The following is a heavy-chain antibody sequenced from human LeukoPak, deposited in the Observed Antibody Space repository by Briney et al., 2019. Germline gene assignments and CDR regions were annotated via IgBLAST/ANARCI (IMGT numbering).Heavy chain of an antibody. CDR3: ARDPVNYYDSSDTVDY. CDR2: IRYDGGNK. J-gene: IGHJ4*02. D-gene: IGHD3-22*01. CDR1: GFTFSSYG. Sequence: GGSLRLSCAASGFTFSSYGMHWVRQAPGKGLEWVAFIRYDGGNKYYADSVKGRFTISRDNSKNTLYLQMNSLRAEDTAVYYCARDPVNYYDSSDTVDYWGQGTLVTVSS. V-gene: IGHV3-30*02.